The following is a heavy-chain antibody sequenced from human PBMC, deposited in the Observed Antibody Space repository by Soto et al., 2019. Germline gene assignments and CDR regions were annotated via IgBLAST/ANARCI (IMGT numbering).Heavy chain of an antibody. J-gene: IGHJ4*02. CDR2: SSDRRTGNT. CDR3: TTWLTAHFDY. V-gene: IGHV3-23*01. Sequence: GGSLRLSCAASGFTFSSYTLNWVRRAPGKGLEWVATSSDRRTGNTHYSDSVRGRFTLSRDYSRNILFLQMDSLRADDTALYYCTTWLTAHFDYWGRGTQVSVSS. CDR1: GFTFSSYT. D-gene: IGHD2-21*02.